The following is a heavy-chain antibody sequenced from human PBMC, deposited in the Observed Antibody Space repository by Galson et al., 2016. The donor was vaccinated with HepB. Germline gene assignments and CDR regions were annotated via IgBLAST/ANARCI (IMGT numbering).Heavy chain of an antibody. Sequence: SLRLSCAASGFSFNSFPMNWVRQAPGKGLEWVAHISTGGSTIYYADSVKGRFTISRDNAKDSLYLQMNSLRDEDTAVYYCATPTLIPPVWGQGTTVTVSS. V-gene: IGHV3-48*02. CDR1: GFSFNSFP. J-gene: IGHJ3*01. CDR2: ISTGGSTI. D-gene: IGHD4-17*01. CDR3: ATPTLIPPV.